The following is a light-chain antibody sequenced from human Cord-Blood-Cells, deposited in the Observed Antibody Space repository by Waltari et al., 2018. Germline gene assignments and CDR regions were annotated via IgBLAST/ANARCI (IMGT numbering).Light chain of an antibody. CDR3: CSYAGSYV. Sequence: QSALTQPRSVSGSPGQSVTISCTGTSSDVGGYNYVSWYQQHPGKAPKLMIYDVSKRPSGVPYRFSVSKSGNTASLTISGLQAEDEADYYCCSYAGSYVFGTGTKVTVL. CDR2: DVS. V-gene: IGLV2-11*01. J-gene: IGLJ1*01. CDR1: SSDVGGYNY.